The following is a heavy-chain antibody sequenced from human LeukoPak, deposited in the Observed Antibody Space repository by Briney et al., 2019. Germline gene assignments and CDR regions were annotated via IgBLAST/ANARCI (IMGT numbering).Heavy chain of an antibody. D-gene: IGHD6-19*01. Sequence: GGSLRLSCAASVFTFSSYSMNWVRQAPGKGLEWVSYISGSSDTRYYADSVKGRFTISRDNAKNSLYLQMNSLRAEDTAVYYCARAPYTSGWYRGDNDYWGQGTLVTVSS. CDR2: ISGSSDTR. V-gene: IGHV3-48*01. J-gene: IGHJ4*02. CDR1: VFTFSSYS. CDR3: ARAPYTSGWYRGDNDY.